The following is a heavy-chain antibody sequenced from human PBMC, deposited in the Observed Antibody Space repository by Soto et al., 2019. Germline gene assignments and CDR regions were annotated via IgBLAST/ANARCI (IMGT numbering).Heavy chain of an antibody. CDR2: IYYSGST. V-gene: IGHV4-39*01. CDR3: ARQRYQLLSYYYGMDV. CDR1: GGSISSSSYY. J-gene: IGHJ6*02. Sequence: QLQLQESGPGLVKPSETLSLTCTVSGGSISSSSYYWGWIRQPPGKGLEWIGSIYYSGSTYYNPSLKSRVTISVDTSKNQFSLKLSSVTAADTAVYYCARQRYQLLSYYYGMDVWGQGTTVTVSS. D-gene: IGHD2-2*01.